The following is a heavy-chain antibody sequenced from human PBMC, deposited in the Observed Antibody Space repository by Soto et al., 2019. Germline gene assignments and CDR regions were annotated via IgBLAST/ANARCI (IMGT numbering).Heavy chain of an antibody. D-gene: IGHD3-10*01. CDR2: VYYSGRT. J-gene: IGHJ6*03. V-gene: IGHV4-59*12. CDR1: GGSISSYY. Sequence: PSETLSLTCTVSGGSISSYYWFWIRQSPGRGLEWIGYVYYSGRTNYNPSLESRVTISVDTSENQFSLKLNSVTAADTAVYYCARGARFGDRRYMGVWGKGTTVTVSS. CDR3: ARGARFGDRRYMGV.